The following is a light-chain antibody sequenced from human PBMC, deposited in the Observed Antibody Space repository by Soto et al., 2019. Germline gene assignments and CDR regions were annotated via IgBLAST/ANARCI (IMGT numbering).Light chain of an antibody. J-gene: IGKJ1*01. Sequence: IQTTQSPSTLSASVGDRVTLTCRASQSINAWLAWYQQKPGKAPKLLIYDASSLQSGVPSRFSGSGSGTEFTLTISGLQPDDFATYYCQHYNIYSPWTFGQGTKVDTK. CDR3: QHYNIYSPWT. CDR2: DAS. CDR1: QSINAW. V-gene: IGKV1-5*01.